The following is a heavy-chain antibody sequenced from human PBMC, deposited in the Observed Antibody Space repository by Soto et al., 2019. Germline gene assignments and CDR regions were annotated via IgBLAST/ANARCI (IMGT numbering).Heavy chain of an antibody. Sequence: SETLSLTCTVSGGSISSSSYYWGWIRQPPGKGLEWIGSIYYSGSTYYNPSLKSRVTISVDTSKNQFSLKLSSVTAADTAVYYCASILGGYTWGGWGQGTLVTAPQ. J-gene: IGHJ4*02. V-gene: IGHV4-39*01. CDR3: ASILGGYTWGG. CDR1: GGSISSSSYY. D-gene: IGHD5-12*01. CDR2: IYYSGST.